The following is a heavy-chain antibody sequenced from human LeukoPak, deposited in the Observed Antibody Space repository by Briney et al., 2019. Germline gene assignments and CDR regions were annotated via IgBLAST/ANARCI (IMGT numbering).Heavy chain of an antibody. Sequence: PSETLSLTCTVSGGSISSYYWSWIRQPPGKGLEWIGYIYYSGSTNYNPSLKSRVTISVDTSKNQFSLKLSSVTAADTAVYYCARGGYYDSSGYPSYWGQGTLVTVSS. V-gene: IGHV4-59*01. CDR1: GGSISSYY. CDR2: IYYSGST. J-gene: IGHJ4*02. D-gene: IGHD3-22*01. CDR3: ARGGYYDSSGYPSY.